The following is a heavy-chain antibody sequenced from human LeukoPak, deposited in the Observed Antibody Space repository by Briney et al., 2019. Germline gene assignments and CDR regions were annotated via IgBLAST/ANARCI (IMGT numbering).Heavy chain of an antibody. J-gene: IGHJ4*02. CDR3: ARAYSSSTFDY. CDR1: GFTFSSYE. Sequence: PGGSLRLSCAASGFTFSSYEMNWVRQAPGKGLEWVSYISSSGSTINYADSVKGRFTISRDNAKNSLYLQMNSLRAEDTAVYYCARAYSSSTFDYWGQGTLVTVSS. V-gene: IGHV3-48*03. D-gene: IGHD6-6*01. CDR2: ISSSGSTI.